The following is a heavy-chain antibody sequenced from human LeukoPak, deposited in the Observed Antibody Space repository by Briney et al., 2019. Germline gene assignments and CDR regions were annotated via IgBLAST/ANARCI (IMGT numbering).Heavy chain of an antibody. CDR2: ISDSGGST. CDR3: AKVSESNYDFLTGYYTPYYFDY. J-gene: IGHJ4*02. V-gene: IGHV3-23*01. CDR1: GFTFSSSA. D-gene: IGHD3-9*01. Sequence: PGGSLRLSCAASGFTFSSSAMSWVRQAPGKGLEWVSGISDSGGSTYYADSVKGRFTISRDNSKNMLYLQMNSLGAEDTAVYYCAKVSESNYDFLTGYYTPYYFDYWGQGTLVTVSS.